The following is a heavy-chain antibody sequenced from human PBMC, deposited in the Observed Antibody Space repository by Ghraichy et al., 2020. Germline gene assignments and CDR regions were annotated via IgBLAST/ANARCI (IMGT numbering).Heavy chain of an antibody. J-gene: IGHJ4*02. D-gene: IGHD1-26*01. CDR1: GFAFSNYW. CDR2: IKQDGSEK. V-gene: IGHV3-7*01. Sequence: GESLSISCAASGFAFSNYWMSWVRQAPGKGLEWVANIKQDGSEKYYVDSVKGRFTISRDNAKNSLYLQMNSLRAEDTAVYYCARERGSHSFDQWGQGTLVTVSS. CDR3: ARERGSHSFDQ.